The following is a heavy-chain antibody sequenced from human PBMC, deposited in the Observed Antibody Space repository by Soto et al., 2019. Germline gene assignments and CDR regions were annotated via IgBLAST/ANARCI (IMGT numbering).Heavy chain of an antibody. Sequence: EVQLLESGGGLVQPGGSLRLSCAASGFTFSSYAMSWVRQAPGKGLEWVSAISGSGGSTYYADSVKGRFTISRDNSKNTVYLQMNSLGAEDTAVYYLAKGKRYCTNGVCYTWFDPWGQGTLVTVSS. J-gene: IGHJ5*02. CDR2: ISGSGGST. D-gene: IGHD2-8*01. V-gene: IGHV3-23*01. CDR1: GFTFSSYA. CDR3: AKGKRYCTNGVCYTWFDP.